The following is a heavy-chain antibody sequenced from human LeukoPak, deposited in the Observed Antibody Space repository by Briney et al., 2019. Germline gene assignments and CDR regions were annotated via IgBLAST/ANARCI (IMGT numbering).Heavy chain of an antibody. Sequence: GGSLSLFCAAYGFTFSSSSIEWVRQAPGRGMEWVSSISSSSSYINYADSVKGRFPIPRDNAKNSLYLQMNSLRAEDTAVYYCARDGHLYGMDVWGKGTTVTVSS. CDR3: ARDGHLYGMDV. CDR1: GFTFSSSS. V-gene: IGHV3-21*01. CDR2: ISSSSSYI. J-gene: IGHJ6*04.